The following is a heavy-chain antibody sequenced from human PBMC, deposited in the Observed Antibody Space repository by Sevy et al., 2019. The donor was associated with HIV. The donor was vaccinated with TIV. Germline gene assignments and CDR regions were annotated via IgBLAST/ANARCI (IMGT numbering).Heavy chain of an antibody. J-gene: IGHJ4*02. CDR2: IRQDGNET. Sequence: GGSLRLSCDASGFTFDMYWMQWVRQAPGKGLEWVANIRQDGNETYYAASVRGRFTISRDNAKGSLYLQMNNLRVEDTATYYCARRYFDLWGQGTLVTVSS. CDR1: GFTFDMYW. CDR3: ARRYFDL. V-gene: IGHV3-7*03.